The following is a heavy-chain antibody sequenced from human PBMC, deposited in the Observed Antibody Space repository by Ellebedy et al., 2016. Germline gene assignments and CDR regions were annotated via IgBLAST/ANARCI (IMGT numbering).Heavy chain of an antibody. V-gene: IGHV3-53*04. CDR2: IYSGADT. Sequence: GESLKISCAASGFTVSSDYMSWVRQAPGKGLEWVSVIYSGADTYYAHSVKGRFTISRHNSRNTLDLQMNSLIAEDTAVYYCARGLAVAMATVFDPWGQGTLVTVSS. CDR3: ARGLAVAMATVFDP. D-gene: IGHD5-24*01. CDR1: GFTVSSDY. J-gene: IGHJ5*02.